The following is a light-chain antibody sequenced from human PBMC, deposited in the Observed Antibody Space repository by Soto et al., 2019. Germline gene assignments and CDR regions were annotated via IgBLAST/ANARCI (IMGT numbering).Light chain of an antibody. Sequence: QSVLTQPPSASGTPGQTVTISCSGSVSNIGENALNWYQHLPGTAPQLLIYSNALRPSVVPHRFSGSKSGTAGSLAISGLQSEDESHYYCAAWDDSLKDLLFGGGTKLTVL. CDR1: VSNIGENA. V-gene: IGLV1-44*01. CDR2: SNA. CDR3: AAWDDSLKDLL. J-gene: IGLJ3*02.